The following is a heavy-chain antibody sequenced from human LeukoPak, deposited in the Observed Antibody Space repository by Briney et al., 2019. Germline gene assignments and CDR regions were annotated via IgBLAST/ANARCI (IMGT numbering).Heavy chain of an antibody. D-gene: IGHD6-13*01. CDR1: GGSFSGYY. CDR2: INHSGST. V-gene: IGHV4-34*01. J-gene: IGHJ3*02. Sequence: SETLSLTCAVYGGSFSGYYWSWIRQPPGKGLEWIGEINHSGSTNYNPSLKSRVTISVDTSKNQFSLKLSSVTAADTAVYYCAMGQQLASDAFDIWGQGTMVTVSS. CDR3: AMGQQLASDAFDI.